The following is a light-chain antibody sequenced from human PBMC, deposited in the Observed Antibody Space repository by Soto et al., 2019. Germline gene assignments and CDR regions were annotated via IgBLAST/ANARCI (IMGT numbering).Light chain of an antibody. CDR2: GAS. CDR1: QSVSSN. Sequence: EIVMTQSPATLSVSPGERATLSCRASQSVSSNLAGYQQKPGQAPRLLIYGASTRATGIPARFSGSGSGTEFTLTISSLQSEDFAVYYCQQYNNWPQTFGGGTKVEIK. J-gene: IGKJ4*01. V-gene: IGKV3-15*01. CDR3: QQYNNWPQT.